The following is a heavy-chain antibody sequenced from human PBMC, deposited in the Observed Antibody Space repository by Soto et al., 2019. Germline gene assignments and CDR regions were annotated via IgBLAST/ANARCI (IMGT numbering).Heavy chain of an antibody. D-gene: IGHD6-13*01. J-gene: IGHJ4*02. CDR2: IGTAGDT. Sequence: ESGGGLVQPGGSLRLSCAASGFTFSSYDMHWVRQATGKGLEWVSAIGTAGDTYYPGSVKGRFTISRENAKNSLYLQMNSLRAGDTAVYYCARAGSSSWYDFDYWGQGTLVTVSS. V-gene: IGHV3-13*01. CDR1: GFTFSSYD. CDR3: ARAGSSSWYDFDY.